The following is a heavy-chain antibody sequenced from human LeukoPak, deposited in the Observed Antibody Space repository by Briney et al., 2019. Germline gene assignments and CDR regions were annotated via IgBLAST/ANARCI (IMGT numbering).Heavy chain of an antibody. V-gene: IGHV3-23*01. CDR1: GFTFSSYA. D-gene: IGHD4-11*01. CDR2: ISVSGGST. CDR3: AKGVYSNGGLFDY. Sequence: GGSLRLSCVASGFTFSSYAMTWVRQAPGKGLEWVSAISVSGGSTYYADSVTGRFTISRDNSKNTLYLQMNSLRAEDTAVYYCAKGVYSNGGLFDYWGQGTLVTVSS. J-gene: IGHJ4*02.